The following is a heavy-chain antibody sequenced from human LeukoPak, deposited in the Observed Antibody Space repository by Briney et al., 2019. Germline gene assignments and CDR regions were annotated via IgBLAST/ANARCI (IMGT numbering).Heavy chain of an antibody. V-gene: IGHV4-34*01. CDR3: ARGRRLVYCSSTSCYVHFDY. CDR1: GGSFSGYY. D-gene: IGHD2-2*01. Sequence: SETLSLTCAVYGGSFSGYYWSWIRQPPGKGLEWIGEINHSGSTNYNPSLKSRVTISVDTSENQFSLKLSSVTAADTAVYYCARGRRLVYCSSTSCYVHFDYWGQGTLVTVSS. J-gene: IGHJ4*02. CDR2: INHSGST.